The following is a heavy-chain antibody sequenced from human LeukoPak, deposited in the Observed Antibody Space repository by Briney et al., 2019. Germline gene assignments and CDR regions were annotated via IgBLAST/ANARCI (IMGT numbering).Heavy chain of an antibody. CDR3: ARGWDTGYSYYGMDV. D-gene: IGHD5-18*01. J-gene: IGHJ6*02. Sequence: SETLSLTCTVSGGSISGYYWSWIRQPPGKGLEWIGYIYYSGNTNYNPSLKSRVTLSVATSTNQLFLKLSSVTAADTAVYYCARGWDTGYSYYGMDVWGPGTTVTVSS. CDR1: GGSISGYY. CDR2: IYYSGNT. V-gene: IGHV4-59*01.